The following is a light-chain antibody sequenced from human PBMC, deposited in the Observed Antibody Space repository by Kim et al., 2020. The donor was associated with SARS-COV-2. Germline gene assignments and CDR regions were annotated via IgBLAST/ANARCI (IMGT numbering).Light chain of an antibody. Sequence: GQSITVSCTGTSSDVGSYNYVSWYQQHPGKAPKLMIYDVSNRPSGVSNRFSGSKSGNTASLTISGLQAEDEADYYCSSYTSSSTRVFGGGTKLTVL. CDR3: SSYTSSSTRV. CDR1: SSDVGSYNY. V-gene: IGLV2-14*03. J-gene: IGLJ3*02. CDR2: DVS.